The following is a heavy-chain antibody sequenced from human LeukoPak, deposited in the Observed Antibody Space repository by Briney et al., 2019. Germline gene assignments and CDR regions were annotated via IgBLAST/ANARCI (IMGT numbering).Heavy chain of an antibody. V-gene: IGHV3-74*01. CDR2: INSDGSST. D-gene: IGHD6-13*01. CDR3: ARGGPGSSWYVYYFDY. J-gene: IGHJ4*02. Sequence: GGSLRLSCAASGFTFSSYWMHWVRQAPGKGLVWVSRINSDGSSTSYAGSVKGRFTISRDNAKNTLYLQMNSLRAEDTAVYYCARGGPGSSWYVYYFDYWGQGTLVTVSS. CDR1: GFTFSSYW.